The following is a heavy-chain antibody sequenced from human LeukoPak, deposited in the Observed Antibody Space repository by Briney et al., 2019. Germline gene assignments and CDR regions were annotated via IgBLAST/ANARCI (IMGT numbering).Heavy chain of an antibody. J-gene: IGHJ4*02. CDR2: IYYSGST. CDR1: GGSISSSSYY. V-gene: IGHV4-39*07. D-gene: IGHD2-2*01. Sequence: SETLSLTCTVSGGSISSSSYYWGWIRQPPGKGLEWIGSIYYSGSTYYNPSLKSRVTISVDTSKNQFSLKLSSVTAADTAVYYCARDVYCSSTSCYPHWGQGTLVTVSS. CDR3: ARDVYCSSTSCYPH.